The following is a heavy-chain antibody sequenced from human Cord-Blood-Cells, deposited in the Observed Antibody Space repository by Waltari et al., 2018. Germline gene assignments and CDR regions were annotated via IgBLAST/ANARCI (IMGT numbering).Heavy chain of an antibody. CDR1: GYTFTGYY. V-gene: IGHV1-2*02. D-gene: IGHD3-3*01. CDR2: IKPNSGGT. J-gene: IGHJ3*02. Sequence: QVQLVQSGAEVKKPGASVKVSCKASGYTFTGYYMPWVRPAPGQGLEWMGWIKPNSGGTNYAQKFQGRVTMTRDTSISTAYMELSRLRSDDTAVYYCARVLDYDFWSGDAFDIWGQGTMVTVSS. CDR3: ARVLDYDFWSGDAFDI.